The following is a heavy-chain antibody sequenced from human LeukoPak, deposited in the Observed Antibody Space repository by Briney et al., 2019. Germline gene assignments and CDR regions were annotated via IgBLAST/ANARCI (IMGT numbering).Heavy chain of an antibody. D-gene: IGHD2-15*01. V-gene: IGHV3-74*03. CDR1: GFSITDCW. Sequence: GGSLRLSCAASGFSITDCWFHWGRQAPEKGLVWVSYMNGDATTVPYADGVKGRFTVSRDDAKNTVCLEVSSLRAEVTGVYYCARDKGGLGDYWGQGTLVTVSP. CDR2: MNGDATTV. CDR3: ARDKGGLGDY. J-gene: IGHJ4*02.